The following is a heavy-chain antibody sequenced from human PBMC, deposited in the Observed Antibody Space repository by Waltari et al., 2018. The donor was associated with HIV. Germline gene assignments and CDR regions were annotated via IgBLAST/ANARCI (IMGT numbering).Heavy chain of an antibody. D-gene: IGHD1-20*01. Sequence: EVQLLESGGGLVQPGGSLRLSCAVSGFTLGSRAMTWVRQTPGKGLEWFSSIGKTVGDTYYADSVRGRFTISRDSSNNTLYLQMTSLRVEDTAVYYCAIPNWNPRGDWFDPWGQGTLVIVSS. V-gene: IGHV3-23*01. CDR1: GFTLGSRA. CDR3: AIPNWNPRGDWFDP. J-gene: IGHJ5*02. CDR2: IGKTVGDT.